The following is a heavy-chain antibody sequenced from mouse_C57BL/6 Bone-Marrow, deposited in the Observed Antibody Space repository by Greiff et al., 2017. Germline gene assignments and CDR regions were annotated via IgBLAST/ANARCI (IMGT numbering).Heavy chain of an antibody. J-gene: IGHJ4*01. D-gene: IGHD1-1*01. CDR1: GYTFTSYW. CDR3: AATVVAPYYFAMEY. CDR2: IHPNSGST. Sequence: QVQLQQPGAELVKPGASVKLSCKASGYTFTSYWMHWVKQRPGQGLEWIGMIHPNSGSTNYNEKFKSKATLTVDKSSSTAYMQLSSLTSEDSAVYYCAATVVAPYYFAMEYWGQGTSVTVSS. V-gene: IGHV1-64*01.